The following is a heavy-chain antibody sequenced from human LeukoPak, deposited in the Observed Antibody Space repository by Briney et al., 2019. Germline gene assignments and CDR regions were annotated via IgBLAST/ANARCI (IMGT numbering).Heavy chain of an antibody. D-gene: IGHD3-10*01. CDR1: GGSFSGYY. CDR3: ARGMVRENLDY. V-gene: IGHV4-34*01. J-gene: IGHJ4*02. Sequence: SETLSLTCAVYGGSFSGYYWSWIRQPPGKGLEWIGEINHSGSTNYNPSLKSRVTISVDTSKNQFSLKLSSVTAADTAAYYCARGMVRENLDYWGQGTLVAVSS. CDR2: INHSGST.